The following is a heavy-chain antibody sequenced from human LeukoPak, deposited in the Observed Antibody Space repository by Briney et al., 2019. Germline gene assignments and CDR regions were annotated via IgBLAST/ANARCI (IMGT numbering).Heavy chain of an antibody. D-gene: IGHD4-17*01. Sequence: SVKVSCKASGGTFSNYAISWVRQAPGQGLERMGGIIPIFDTPNFAQKFQGRVTITADKSTSTAYMELSRLRSEDTAVYYCARAVQVTTGGLFDYWGQGTLVTVSS. CDR2: IIPIFDTP. J-gene: IGHJ4*02. CDR3: ARAVQVTTGGLFDY. CDR1: GGTFSNYA. V-gene: IGHV1-69*06.